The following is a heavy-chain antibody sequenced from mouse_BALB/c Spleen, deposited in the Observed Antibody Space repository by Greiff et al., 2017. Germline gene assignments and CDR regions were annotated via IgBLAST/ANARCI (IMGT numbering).Heavy chain of an antibody. CDR3: TRSKYYGYVYY. D-gene: IGHD1-2*01. J-gene: IGHJ2*01. CDR2: INPSNGGT. CDR1: GYTFTSYY. V-gene: IGHV1S81*02. Sequence: VQLQQSGAELVKPGASVKLSCKASGYTFTSYYMYWVKQRPGQGLEWIGEINPSNGGTNFNEKFKSKATLTVDKSSSTAYMQLSSLTSEDSAVYYCTRSKYYGYVYYWGQGTTLTVSA.